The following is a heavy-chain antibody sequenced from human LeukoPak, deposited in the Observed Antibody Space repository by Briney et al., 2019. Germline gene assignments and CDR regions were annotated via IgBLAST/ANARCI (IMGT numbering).Heavy chain of an antibody. CDR1: GYTFTGYY. V-gene: IGHV1-2*02. Sequence: ASVKVSCNAYGYTFTGYYMHWVRQAPGQGLEWMGWINPNSGGTKNAQKFQGRVTMTRDTSISTAYKELSRLRSDDTAVYYCPREAETILNWFEPWAQGTLVTVSS. J-gene: IGHJ5*02. CDR2: INPNSGGT. D-gene: IGHD1-1*01. CDR3: PREAETILNWFEP.